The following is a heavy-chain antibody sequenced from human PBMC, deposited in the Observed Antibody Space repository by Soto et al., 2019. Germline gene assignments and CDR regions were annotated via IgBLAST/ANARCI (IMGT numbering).Heavy chain of an antibody. CDR1: GGSITSYY. V-gene: IGHV4-59*01. D-gene: IGHD1-1*01. CDR3: ARGRTLFDY. J-gene: IGHJ4*02. CDR2: IYYSEST. Sequence: SETLSLTCTVSGGSITSYYWSWIRQPPGKGLEWIGYIYYSESTNYNPSLKSRVTISVDTSKNQLSLKLSSVTAADTAVYYCARGRTLFDYWGPGTLVTVSS.